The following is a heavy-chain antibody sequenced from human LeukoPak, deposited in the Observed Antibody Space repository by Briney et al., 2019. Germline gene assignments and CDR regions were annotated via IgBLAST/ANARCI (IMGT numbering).Heavy chain of an antibody. J-gene: IGHJ5*02. D-gene: IGHD6-19*01. Sequence: ASETLSLTCTVSGGSISSYYWSWIRQPPGKGLEWIGYIYYSGSTYYNPSLKSRVTISVDTSKNQFSLKLSSVTAADTAVYYCARHRPGYSSSRFDPWGQGTLVTVSS. CDR2: IYYSGST. CDR3: ARHRPGYSSSRFDP. CDR1: GGSISSYY. V-gene: IGHV4-59*04.